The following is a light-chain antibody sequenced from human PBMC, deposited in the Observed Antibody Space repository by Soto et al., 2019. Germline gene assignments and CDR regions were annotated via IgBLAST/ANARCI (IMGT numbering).Light chain of an antibody. V-gene: IGLV1-40*01. CDR3: QYYDSSLSGVV. Sequence: QSVLTQPPSVSGAPGQRVTITCTWSSSNIGAGYDVHWYQQLPGTAPKLLVYGNSNRPTGVPDRFSGSKSGTSASLAITGLHAEDEADYYCQYYDSSLSGVVFGGGTTLTVL. CDR1: SSNIGAGYD. J-gene: IGLJ2*01. CDR2: GNS.